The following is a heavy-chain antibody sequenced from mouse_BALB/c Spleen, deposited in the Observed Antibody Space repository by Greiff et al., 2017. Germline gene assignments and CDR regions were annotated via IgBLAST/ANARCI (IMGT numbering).Heavy chain of an antibody. CDR1: GFTFSSYG. Sequence: EVNVVESGGGLVKPGGSLKLSCAASGFTFSSYGMSWVRQTPDKRLELVATINSNGGSTYYPDSVKGRFTISRDNAKNTLYLQMSSLKSEDTAMYYCARRYYGSSYGFAYWGQGTLVTVSA. J-gene: IGHJ3*01. D-gene: IGHD1-1*01. V-gene: IGHV5-6-3*01. CDR2: INSNGGST. CDR3: ARRYYGSSYGFAY.